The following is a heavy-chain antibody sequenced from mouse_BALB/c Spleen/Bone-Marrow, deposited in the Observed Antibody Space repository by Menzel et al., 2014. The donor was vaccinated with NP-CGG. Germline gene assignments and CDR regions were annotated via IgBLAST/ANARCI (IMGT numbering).Heavy chain of an antibody. CDR2: ILPGSGNT. D-gene: IGHD3-1*01. Sequence: VKVVESGAELMKPGASVKISCKATGYTFSSYWIDWLKQRPGHGLEWIGEILPGSGNTNYNEKFKGRVTFTADSSSNTAYMQLSSLTSEDSAVYYCARELGLRFAYWGQGTLVTVSA. CDR1: GYTFSSYW. J-gene: IGHJ3*01. CDR3: ARELGLRFAY. V-gene: IGHV1-9*01.